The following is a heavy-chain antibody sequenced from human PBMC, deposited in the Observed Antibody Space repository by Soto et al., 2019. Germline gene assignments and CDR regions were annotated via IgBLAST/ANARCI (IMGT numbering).Heavy chain of an antibody. CDR2: ISGSGGST. CDR1: GFTFSSYA. D-gene: IGHD2-8*01. Sequence: GGSLRLSCAASGFTFSSYAMSWVRQAPGKGLEWVSAISGSGGSTYYADSVKGRFTISRDNSKNTLYLQMNSLRAEDTAVYYCAKDYGGVVLMVYALFDYWGQGTLVTVSS. V-gene: IGHV3-23*01. J-gene: IGHJ4*02. CDR3: AKDYGGVVLMVYALFDY.